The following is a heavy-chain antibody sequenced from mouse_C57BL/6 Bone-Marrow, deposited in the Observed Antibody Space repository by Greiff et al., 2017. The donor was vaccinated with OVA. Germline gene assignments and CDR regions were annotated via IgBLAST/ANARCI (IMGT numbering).Heavy chain of an antibody. Sequence: QVQLKQPGAELVKPGASVKVSCTASGYTFTSYWMHWVKQRPGQGLEWIGRIHPSDSDTNYNQKFKGKATLTVDKSSSTAYMQLSSLTSEDSAVYYCAMGGPAWFAYWGQGTLVTVSA. CDR3: AMGGPAWFAY. V-gene: IGHV1-74*01. CDR2: IHPSDSDT. J-gene: IGHJ3*01. CDR1: GYTFTSYW.